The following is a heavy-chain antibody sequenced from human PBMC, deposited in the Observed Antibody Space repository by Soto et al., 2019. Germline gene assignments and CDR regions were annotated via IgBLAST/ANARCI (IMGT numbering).Heavy chain of an antibody. CDR3: ARGAGYYDFWSGYTDYWYFDL. CDR2: ISSDGGGT. D-gene: IGHD3-3*01. CDR1: GFTFSSYA. J-gene: IGHJ2*01. Sequence: GGSLRLSCSASGFTFSSYAMHWVRQAPGKGLEYVSAISSDGGGTYYADSVKGRFTISRDNSKNTLYLQMNSLRAEDTAVYYCARGAGYYDFWSGYTDYWYFDLWGRGTLVTVSS. V-gene: IGHV3-64*04.